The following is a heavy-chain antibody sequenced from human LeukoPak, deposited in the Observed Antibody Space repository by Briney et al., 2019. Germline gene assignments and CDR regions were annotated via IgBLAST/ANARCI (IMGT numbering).Heavy chain of an antibody. V-gene: IGHV1-69*06. D-gene: IGHD2-15*01. J-gene: IGHJ4*02. Sequence: GSSVKVSCKASGATLSSYAISWVRQAPGQGLEWMGVIIPIFGTANYAQKFQGRVTITADKSTSTAYMELSSLRSEDTAVYYCARASRPGYCSGGSCPFDYWGQGTLVTVSS. CDR2: IIPIFGTA. CDR1: GATLSSYA. CDR3: ARASRPGYCSGGSCPFDY.